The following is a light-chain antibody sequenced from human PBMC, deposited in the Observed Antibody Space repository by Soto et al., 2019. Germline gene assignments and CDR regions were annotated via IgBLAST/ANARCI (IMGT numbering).Light chain of an antibody. J-gene: IGKJ5*01. Sequence: EIVLPQSPAPLSVSPGERSTLSCRASQSVSSYLAWYQQKPGQAPRLLIYDASNRATGIPVRFSGSGSGTDFTLTISSLEPEDFALYYCQQRNNWPITFGQGTRLEI. CDR3: QQRNNWPIT. V-gene: IGKV3-11*01. CDR2: DAS. CDR1: QSVSSY.